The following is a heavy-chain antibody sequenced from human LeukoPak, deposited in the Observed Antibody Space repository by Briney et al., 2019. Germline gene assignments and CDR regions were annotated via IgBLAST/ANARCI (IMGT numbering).Heavy chain of an antibody. V-gene: IGHV1-18*01. CDR3: ASSRGSSSWYRPDY. CDR2: INAYNGNT. Sequence: ASVKVSCKASGGTFSSYAISWVRQAPGQGLEWMGWINAYNGNTNYAQKLQGRVTMTTDTSTSTAYMELRSLRSDDTAVYYCASSRGSSSWYRPDYWGQGTLVTVSS. J-gene: IGHJ4*02. CDR1: GGTFSSYA. D-gene: IGHD6-13*01.